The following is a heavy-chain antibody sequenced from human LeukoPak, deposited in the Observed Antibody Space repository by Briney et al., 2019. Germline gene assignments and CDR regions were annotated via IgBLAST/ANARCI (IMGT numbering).Heavy chain of an antibody. V-gene: IGHV4-59*01. CDR2: IYYSGSN. D-gene: IGHD1-26*01. J-gene: IGHJ4*02. CDR1: GGSISSYY. CDR3: ARDDPVGY. Sequence: SETLSLTCTVAGGSISSYYWSWIRQPPGKGLEWIGYIYYSGSNNYNPSLKSRVTISVDTSKNQFSLKLSSVTAADTAVYYCARDDPVGYWGQGTLVTVSS.